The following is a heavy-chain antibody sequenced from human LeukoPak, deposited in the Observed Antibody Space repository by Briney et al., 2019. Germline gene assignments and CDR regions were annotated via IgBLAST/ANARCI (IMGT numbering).Heavy chain of an antibody. V-gene: IGHV4-61*01. D-gene: IGHD6-19*01. CDR2: IYHGSA. CDR1: GASVSSSRHY. Sequence: SETLSLTCTVSGASVSSSRHYWTWIRQPPGKGLEWIGYIYHGSATYNPSLESRVSISMDTSKNQFSLKVTSVTAADTAVYYCAREGGRLWLVSGTLDSWGQGTLVTVSS. J-gene: IGHJ5*01. CDR3: AREGGRLWLVSGTLDS.